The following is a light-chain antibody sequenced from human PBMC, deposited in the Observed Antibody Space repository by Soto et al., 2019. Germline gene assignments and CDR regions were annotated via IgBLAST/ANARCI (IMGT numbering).Light chain of an antibody. V-gene: IGLV2-14*01. CDR3: SSYTGSSTFV. CDR1: SSDVGGYNY. CDR2: DVN. Sequence: QYVLTQPASVSGSPGQSITISCTGTSSDVGGYNYVSWYQQLPGKAPKLMIYDVNNRPSGVSNRFSGSKSGNTASLTISGLQAEDEADYYCSSYTGSSTFVFGTGTKLTVL. J-gene: IGLJ1*01.